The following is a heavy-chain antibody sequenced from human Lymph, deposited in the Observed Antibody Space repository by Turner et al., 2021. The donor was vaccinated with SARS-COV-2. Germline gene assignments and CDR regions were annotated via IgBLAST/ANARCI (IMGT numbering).Heavy chain of an antibody. CDR2: MNPNSGNT. CDR1: GYTFTSYD. J-gene: IGHJ6*02. Sequence: QVQLVQSGAEVKKPGASVKVYCKAPGYTFTSYDINWVRQATGQGLEWMGWMNPNSGNTGYAQKFQGRVTMTRNTSISTAYMELSSLRSDDTALYYCARGRYSGGGMDVWGQGTTVTVSS. D-gene: IGHD1-26*01. V-gene: IGHV1-8*02. CDR3: ARGRYSGGGMDV.